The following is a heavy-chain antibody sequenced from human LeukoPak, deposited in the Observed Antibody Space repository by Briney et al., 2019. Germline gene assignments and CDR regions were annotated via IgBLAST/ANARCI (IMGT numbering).Heavy chain of an antibody. D-gene: IGHD1-26*01. CDR2: INPNSGGT. CDR1: GHTFTNYG. V-gene: IGHV1-2*02. Sequence: EASVKVSCKASGHTFTNYGITWVRQAPGQGLEWMGWINPNSGGTNYAQKFQGRVTMTRDTSISTAYMELSRLRSDDTAVYYCARDPGGPFDYWGQGTLVTVSS. CDR3: ARDPGGPFDY. J-gene: IGHJ4*02.